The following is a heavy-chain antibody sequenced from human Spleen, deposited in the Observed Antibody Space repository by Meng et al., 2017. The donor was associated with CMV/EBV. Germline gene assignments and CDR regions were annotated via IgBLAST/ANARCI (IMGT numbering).Heavy chain of an antibody. CDR2: INHSGST. J-gene: IGHJ4*02. V-gene: IGHV4-34*01. D-gene: IGHD5-24*01. Sequence: QVQLQQWCAGLLKPSETLSLTCAVYGGSFSGYYWSWIRQPPGKGLEWIGEINHSGSTNYNPSLKSRVTISVDTSKNQFSLKLSSVTAADTAVYYCARSRDGYNFDYWGQGTLVTVSS. CDR1: GGSFSGYY. CDR3: ARSRDGYNFDY.